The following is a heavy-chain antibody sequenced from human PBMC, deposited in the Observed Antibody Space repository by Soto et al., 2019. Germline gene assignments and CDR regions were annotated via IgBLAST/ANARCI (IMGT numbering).Heavy chain of an antibody. Sequence: QVQLVQSGAEVKKPGSSVKVSCKASVGTFSNYVVNWVRQAPGQRLEWMGRIIPISGAANYAQKFQGRVTITADKSTSTSYMELSSLRSEDTAVYYCARDMTRTVVPYFDFWGQGTLVTVSS. CDR2: IIPISGAA. CDR1: VGTFSNYV. D-gene: IGHD1-7*01. CDR3: ARDMTRTVVPYFDF. V-gene: IGHV1-69*06. J-gene: IGHJ4*02.